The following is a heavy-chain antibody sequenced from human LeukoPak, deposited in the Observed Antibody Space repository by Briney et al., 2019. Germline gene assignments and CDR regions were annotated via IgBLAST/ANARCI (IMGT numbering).Heavy chain of an antibody. Sequence: GASVKVSCKASGYTFTGYYMHWVRQAPGQGLEWMGWINPNSGGTNYAQKFQGRVTMTRDTSINTAYMELSRLRSDDTAVYYCARACSGGSCYSDNWLDPWGQGTLVTVSS. D-gene: IGHD2-15*01. CDR1: GYTFTGYY. CDR2: INPNSGGT. V-gene: IGHV1-2*02. CDR3: ARACSGGSCYSDNWLDP. J-gene: IGHJ5*02.